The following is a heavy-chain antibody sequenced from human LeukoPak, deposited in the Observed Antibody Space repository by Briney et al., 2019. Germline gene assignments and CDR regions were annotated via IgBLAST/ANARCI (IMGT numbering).Heavy chain of an antibody. Sequence: SETLSLTCTVSGYSISSSYYWGWIRQPPGKGLEWIGSIYHSGSTYYNPSLKSRVTISIDTSKNQFSLKLSSVTAADTAVYYCARGGEDDFWSGYSTYYFDYWGQGTLVTVSS. CDR3: ARGGEDDFWSGYSTYYFDY. D-gene: IGHD3-3*01. CDR1: GYSISSSYY. J-gene: IGHJ4*02. V-gene: IGHV4-38-2*02. CDR2: IYHSGST.